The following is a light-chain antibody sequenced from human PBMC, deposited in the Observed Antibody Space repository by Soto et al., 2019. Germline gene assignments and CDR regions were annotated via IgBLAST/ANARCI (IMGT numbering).Light chain of an antibody. Sequence: ALTQPASVSGSPGQSITISCTGTSSDVGGYDYVSWYQQLPDKAPKLMLYEVSNRPSGVSSRFSGSKSGNTASLTISGLQAEDEADYYCSSFTSSDTLVFGTGTKVTVL. CDR2: EVS. CDR1: SSDVGGYDY. CDR3: SSFTSSDTLV. J-gene: IGLJ1*01. V-gene: IGLV2-14*01.